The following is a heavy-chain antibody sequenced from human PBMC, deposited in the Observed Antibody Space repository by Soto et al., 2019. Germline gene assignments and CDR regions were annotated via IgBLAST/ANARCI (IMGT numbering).Heavy chain of an antibody. J-gene: IGHJ4*02. V-gene: IGHV4-31*03. CDR2: IYYSGST. CDR1: GGSISSGGYY. CDR3: ATYDFWSGYSVLDY. D-gene: IGHD3-3*01. Sequence: SETLSLTCTVSGGSISSGGYYWSWIRQHPGKGLEWIGYIYYSGSTYYNPSLKSRVTISVDTSKNQFSLKLSSVTAADTAVYYCATYDFWSGYSVLDYWGQRTLVTVSS.